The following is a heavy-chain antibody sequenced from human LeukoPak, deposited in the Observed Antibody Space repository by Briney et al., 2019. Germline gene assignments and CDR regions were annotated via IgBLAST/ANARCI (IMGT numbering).Heavy chain of an antibody. Sequence: GGSLRLSCIVSGFAFSTYDMHWVRQAPGKGLEWVAVIWSDGSNKYYTDSVKGRFTISRDNPKNTLYLQMNGLRAEDTAVYYCAKEPSGWTSYWGQGTLVTVSS. J-gene: IGHJ4*02. CDR3: AKEPSGWTSY. CDR2: IWSDGSNK. V-gene: IGHV3-33*06. CDR1: GFAFSTYD. D-gene: IGHD6-19*01.